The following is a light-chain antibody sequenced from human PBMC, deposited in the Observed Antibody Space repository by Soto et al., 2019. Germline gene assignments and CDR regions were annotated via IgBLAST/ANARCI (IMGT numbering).Light chain of an antibody. Sequence: IVMTQSPATLSVSPCERATLSCSASESVSSNFAWYQQNPGQAPRLLIYGASTRATGIPARFSGSGSGRDFTLTISSLQSEDFAVYYCQQYNNWPPYTFGKGTTLEIK. V-gene: IGKV3-15*01. J-gene: IGKJ2*01. CDR3: QQYNNWPPYT. CDR1: ESVSSN. CDR2: GAS.